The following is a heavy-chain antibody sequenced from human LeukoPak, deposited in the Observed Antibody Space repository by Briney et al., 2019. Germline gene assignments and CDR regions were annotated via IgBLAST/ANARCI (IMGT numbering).Heavy chain of an antibody. J-gene: IGHJ5*02. D-gene: IGHD6-13*01. CDR3: ARVMVGRDSIAAAGTKYNRFDP. V-gene: IGHV3-53*01. CDR2: IYSGGST. Sequence: GGSLRLSCAASGFTVSSNYMSWVRQAPGKGLEWVSVIYSGGSTYYADSVKGRFTISRDNSKNTLYLQMNSLRAEDTAVYYCARVMVGRDSIAAAGTKYNRFDPWGQGTLVTVSS. CDR1: GFTVSSNY.